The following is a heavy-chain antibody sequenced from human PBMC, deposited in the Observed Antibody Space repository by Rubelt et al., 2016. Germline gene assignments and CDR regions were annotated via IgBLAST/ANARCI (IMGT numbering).Heavy chain of an antibody. CDR1: GGSISSYY. CDR3: SRRPSRGAFDI. V-gene: IGHV4-59*01. J-gene: IGHJ3*02. CDR2: IYYSGSN. Sequence: WLTCTVSGGSISSYYWSWIRQPPGKGLEWIGYIYYSGSNNYNPSLKSRVTISVDTSKNPFSLKLSSVTAADTAVYYCSRRPSRGAFDIWGQGTMVTVSS.